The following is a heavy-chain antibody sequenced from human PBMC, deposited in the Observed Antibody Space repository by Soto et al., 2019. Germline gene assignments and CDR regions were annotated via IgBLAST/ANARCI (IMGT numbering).Heavy chain of an antibody. V-gene: IGHV3-11*01. D-gene: IGHD5-18*01. Sequence: GSLRLSCVASGFSFSDYYMTWIRQAPGQGLEWVSYISSRSGTIFYADSVKGRFTLSRDNSKNSMYLQMNSLRAEDTAVYYCAREVDRALVGSPHYFDYWGQGTLVTVSS. CDR1: GFSFSDYY. CDR3: AREVDRALVGSPHYFDY. CDR2: ISSRSGTI. J-gene: IGHJ4*01.